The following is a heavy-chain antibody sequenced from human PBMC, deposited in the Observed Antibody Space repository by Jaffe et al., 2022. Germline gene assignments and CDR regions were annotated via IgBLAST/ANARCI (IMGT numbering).Heavy chain of an antibody. CDR2: IFPGDSDT. D-gene: IGHD6-13*01. CDR1: GYSFTAYW. J-gene: IGHJ4*02. CDR3: VRHPAGLAAVASLEF. Sequence: EVQLVQSGAEVKKPGESLKISCQASGYSFTAYWIGWVRQMPGKGLEWMGIIFPGDSDTKYSPSFQGQVTISADNSISTAYLQWSSLKASDTAMYYCVRHPAGLAAVASLEFWGQGTLVTVSS. V-gene: IGHV5-51*01.